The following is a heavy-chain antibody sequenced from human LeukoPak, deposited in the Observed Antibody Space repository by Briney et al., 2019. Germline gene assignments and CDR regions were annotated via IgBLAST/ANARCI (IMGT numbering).Heavy chain of an antibody. Sequence: SGTLSLTCAVSGGSISSSNWWSWVRQPPGKGLEWIGEIYHSGSTNYNPSLKSRVTISVDKSKNHFSLKLSSVTAADTAVYYCARTSLGLVGARAPGQVDYWGQGTLVTVSS. V-gene: IGHV4-4*02. D-gene: IGHD1-26*01. J-gene: IGHJ4*02. CDR3: ARTSLGLVGARAPGQVDY. CDR2: IYHSGST. CDR1: GGSISSSNW.